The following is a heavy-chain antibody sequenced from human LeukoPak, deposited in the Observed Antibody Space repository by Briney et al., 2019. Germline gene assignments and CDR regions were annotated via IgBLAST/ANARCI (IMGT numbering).Heavy chain of an antibody. D-gene: IGHD3-22*01. J-gene: IGHJ3*02. Sequence: GGSLRLSCAASGFTFSSYAMSWVRQAPGKGLEWVSAISGSGDATKYADSVKGRFTISRDNSKNTLYLQMNSLRAEDAAVYYCAKWEYYYDSSGAHFDAFDIWGQGTMVTVSS. V-gene: IGHV3-23*01. CDR3: AKWEYYYDSSGAHFDAFDI. CDR1: GFTFSSYA. CDR2: ISGSGDAT.